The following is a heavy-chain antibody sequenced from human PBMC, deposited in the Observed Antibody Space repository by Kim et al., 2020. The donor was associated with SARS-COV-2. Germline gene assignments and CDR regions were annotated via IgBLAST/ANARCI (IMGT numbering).Heavy chain of an antibody. CDR2: IYYSGST. D-gene: IGHD3-10*01. CDR1: GGSISSYY. V-gene: IGHV4-59*01. CDR3: ARDRPSGLLWFGESHDAFDI. Sequence: SETLSLTCTVSGGSISSYYWSWIRQPPGKGLEWIGYIYYSGSTNYNPSLKSRVTISVDTSKNQFSLKLSSVTAADTAVYYCARDRPSGLLWFGESHDAFDIWGQGTMVTVSS. J-gene: IGHJ3*02.